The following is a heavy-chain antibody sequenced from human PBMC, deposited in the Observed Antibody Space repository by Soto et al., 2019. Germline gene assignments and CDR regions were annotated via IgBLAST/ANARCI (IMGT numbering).Heavy chain of an antibody. J-gene: IGHJ6*02. V-gene: IGHV4-30-2*01. CDR3: ARAGSGDYDYYGMDV. CDR2: IYHSGST. D-gene: IGHD1-26*01. Sequence: QLQLQESGSGLVKPSQTLSLTCAVSGGSIGSGGYSWSWIRQPPGKGLEWIGYIYHSGSTYYNPSLKSRVTISVDRSKNQFSLKLSSVTAADTAVYYCARAGSGDYDYYGMDVWGQGTTVTVSS. CDR1: GGSIGSGGYS.